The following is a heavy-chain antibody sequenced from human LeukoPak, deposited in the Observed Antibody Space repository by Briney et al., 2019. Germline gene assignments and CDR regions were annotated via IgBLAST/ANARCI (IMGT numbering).Heavy chain of an antibody. CDR1: GYTFTGYY. CDR2: INPNSGGT. Sequence: VKVSCKASGYTFTGYYMHWVRQAPGQGLEWMGWINPNSGGTNYAQKFQGRVTMTRDTSISTAYMELSRLRSDDTAVYYCARDPYDYYDSSGGDYWGQGTLVTVSS. CDR3: ARDPYDYYDSSGGDY. D-gene: IGHD3-22*01. V-gene: IGHV1-2*02. J-gene: IGHJ4*02.